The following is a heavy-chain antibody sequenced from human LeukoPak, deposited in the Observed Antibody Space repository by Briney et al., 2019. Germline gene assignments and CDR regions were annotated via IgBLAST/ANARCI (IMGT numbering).Heavy chain of an antibody. CDR2: ISGSGGST. CDR1: GFTFSSYV. J-gene: IGHJ4*02. Sequence: PGGSLRLSCAASGFTFSSYVMSWVRQAPGKGLEWVSAISGSGGSTYYADSVKGRFTISRDNSKNTLYLQMNSLRAEDTAVYYCAKDGDGSGSYHPPYYFDYWGQGTLVTVSS. D-gene: IGHD3-10*01. CDR3: AKDGDGSGSYHPPYYFDY. V-gene: IGHV3-23*01.